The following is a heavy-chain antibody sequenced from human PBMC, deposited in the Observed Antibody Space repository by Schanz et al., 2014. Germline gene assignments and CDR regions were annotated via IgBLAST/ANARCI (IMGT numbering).Heavy chain of an antibody. Sequence: EVQLVESGGGLVQPGGSLRLSCVASGFAFSSHDMHWVRQVTGKGLQWVSAIHSTGETYYPDSVQGRFTISRENTKNSLYHQMTNLRAGVTAIYYCARVVRYSDYVRHWFFDLWGRGTSVTVSS. CDR3: ARVVRYSDYVRHWFFDL. V-gene: IGHV3-13*01. CDR2: IHSTGET. J-gene: IGHJ2*01. CDR1: GFAFSSHD. D-gene: IGHD5-12*01.